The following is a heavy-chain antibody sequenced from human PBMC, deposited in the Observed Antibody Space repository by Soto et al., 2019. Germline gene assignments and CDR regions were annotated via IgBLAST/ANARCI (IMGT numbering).Heavy chain of an antibody. D-gene: IGHD4-17*01. J-gene: IGHJ4*02. CDR2: IGTRGNTK. CDR1: GFTFSDYY. Sequence: QVQLVESGGGLVKPGGSLRLSWATSGFTFSDYYMSWIRQAPGKGLEWVSYIGTRGNTKYYADSVRGRFTISRDNAKNSLYLQMNSRRADDTAVYYCARDGTEYYGEYYDYWGQGIPVTVSS. CDR3: ARDGTEYYGEYYDY. V-gene: IGHV3-11*01.